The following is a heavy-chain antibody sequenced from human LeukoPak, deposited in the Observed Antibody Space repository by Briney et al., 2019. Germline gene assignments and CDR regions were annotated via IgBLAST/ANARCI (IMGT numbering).Heavy chain of an antibody. CDR2: ISYDGSNK. D-gene: IGHD1-14*01. CDR3: ARDNHDAFDI. CDR1: GFTFSSYA. Sequence: PGGSLRLSCAASGFTFSSYAMHWVRQAPGKGLEWVAVISYDGSNKYYADSVKGRFTISRGNSKNTLYLQMNSLRAEDTAVYYCARDNHDAFDIWGQGTMVTVSS. V-gene: IGHV3-30*04. J-gene: IGHJ3*02.